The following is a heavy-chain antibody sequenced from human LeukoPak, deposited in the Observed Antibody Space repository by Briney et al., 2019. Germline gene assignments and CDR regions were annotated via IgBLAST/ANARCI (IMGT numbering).Heavy chain of an antibody. V-gene: IGHV3-7*01. J-gene: IGHJ4*02. D-gene: IGHD3-10*01. CDR2: IREDGSEK. CDR3: ARDLAGHYYGSGSSFDY. Sequence: GGSLRLSCAASGFMFSTYWMSWVRQAPGKGLEWVANIREDGSEKYYVDSVKGQFTISRDNAKNSLFLQMDSLRAEDTAVYYCARDLAGHYYGSGSSFDYWGQGTLVTVSS. CDR1: GFMFSTYW.